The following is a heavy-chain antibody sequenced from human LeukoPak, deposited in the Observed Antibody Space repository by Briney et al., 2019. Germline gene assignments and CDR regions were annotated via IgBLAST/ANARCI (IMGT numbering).Heavy chain of an antibody. CDR3: ARGDYGDFVFDY. CDR2: IYSGGST. V-gene: IGHV3-53*01. CDR1: GFTVSSNY. J-gene: IGHJ4*02. D-gene: IGHD4-17*01. Sequence: PGGSLRLSCAASGFTVSSNYMSWVRQAPGKGLEWVSVIYSGGSTYYADSVKGRFTISRDNAKTSLYLQMNSLRAEDTAVYYCARGDYGDFVFDYWGQGTLVTVSS.